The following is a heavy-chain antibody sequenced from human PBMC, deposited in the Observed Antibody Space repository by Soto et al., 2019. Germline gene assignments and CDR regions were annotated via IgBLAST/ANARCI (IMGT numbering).Heavy chain of an antibody. CDR1: GFSLSNARMG. V-gene: IGHV2-26*01. CDR2: IFSNDEK. J-gene: IGHJ5*02. D-gene: IGHD2-21*02. CDR3: ARIRRVVTAIINWFDP. Sequence: QVTLKESGPVLVKPTETLTLTCTVSGFSLSNARMGVSWIRQPPGKALEWLAHIFSNDEKSYSTSLKSRLTIAKYTSKSQVVLTMTNMDPVDTATYYCARIRRVVTAIINWFDPWGQGTLVTVSS.